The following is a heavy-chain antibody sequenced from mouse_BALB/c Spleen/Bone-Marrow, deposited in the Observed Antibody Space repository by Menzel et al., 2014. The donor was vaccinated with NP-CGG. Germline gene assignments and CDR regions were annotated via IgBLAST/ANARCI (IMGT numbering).Heavy chain of an antibody. J-gene: IGHJ1*01. CDR2: INPDSSTI. D-gene: IGHD1-1*01. Sequence: EVKLMESGGGLVQPGGSLKVSCAASGFDFSRFWMSWVRQAPGKGLEWIGEINPDSSTINYTPSLKDKFVISRDSAKNTLYLQMSKVRSEDTALYYCARRYGSSYRYWYFDVWAQGPRSPSPQ. CDR1: GFDFSRFW. V-gene: IGHV4-1*02. CDR3: ARRYGSSYRYWYFDV.